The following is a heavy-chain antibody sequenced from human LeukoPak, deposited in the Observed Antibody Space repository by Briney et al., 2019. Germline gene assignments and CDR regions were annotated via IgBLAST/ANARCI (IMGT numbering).Heavy chain of an antibody. V-gene: IGHV1-2*02. J-gene: IGHJ6*02. D-gene: IGHD3-3*01. CDR2: INPNSGGT. CDR3: ARVRFLEWLTYGMDV. Sequence: ASVKVSCKASGYTFTGYYMHWVRQAPGQGLEWMGWINPNSGGTNYAQKFQGRVIMTRDTSISTAYMELSRLRSDDTAVYYCARVRFLEWLTYGMDVWGQGTTVTVSS. CDR1: GYTFTGYY.